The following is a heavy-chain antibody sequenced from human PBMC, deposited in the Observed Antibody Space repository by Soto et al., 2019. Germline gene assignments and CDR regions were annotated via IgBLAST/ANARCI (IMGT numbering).Heavy chain of an antibody. CDR1: GGSISSGGYY. CDR3: ARVGNPGAIDY. D-gene: IGHD3-10*01. CDR2: IYYSGST. J-gene: IGHJ4*02. Sequence: SLTCTVSGGSISSGGYYWSWIRQHPGKGLEWIGYIYYSGSTYYNPSLKSRVTISVDTSKNQFSLKLSSVTAADTAVYYCARVGNPGAIDYWGQGTLVTVSS. V-gene: IGHV4-31*03.